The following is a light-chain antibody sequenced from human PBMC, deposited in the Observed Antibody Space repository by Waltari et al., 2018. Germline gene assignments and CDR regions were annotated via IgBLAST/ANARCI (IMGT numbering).Light chain of an antibody. CDR2: GAS. CDR1: QSVSSY. CDR3: QKYNNSPHS. Sequence: VILTQSPATLSLSPGETATLSCRASQSVSSYLAWYQKKHGQAPRLLMYGASSKATGIPDRFSGSGSGTEFTLTVTSLEPEDFAVYYCQKYNNSPHSFGQGTKVEIK. V-gene: IGKV3-20*01. J-gene: IGKJ2*03.